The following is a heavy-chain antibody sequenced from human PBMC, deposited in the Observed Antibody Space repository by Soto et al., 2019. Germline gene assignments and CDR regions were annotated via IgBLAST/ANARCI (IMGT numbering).Heavy chain of an antibody. J-gene: IGHJ2*01. CDR2: MNPNSGNT. CDR1: GYTFTSYD. Sequence: ASVKVSCKASGYTFTSYDINWVRQATGQGLEWMGWMNPNSGNTGYAQKFQGRVTMTRNTSISTAYMELSSLRSEDTAVYYCARGTGGSSSSYWYFDLWGRGTLVTVSS. D-gene: IGHD6-6*01. V-gene: IGHV1-8*01. CDR3: ARGTGGSSSSYWYFDL.